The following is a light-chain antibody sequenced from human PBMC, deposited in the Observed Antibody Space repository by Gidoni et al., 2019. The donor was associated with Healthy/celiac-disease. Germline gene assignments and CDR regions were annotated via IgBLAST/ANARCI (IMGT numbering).Light chain of an antibody. CDR2: QDS. J-gene: IGLJ2*01. CDR1: KLGDKY. CDR3: QAWDSSTVV. Sequence: SYGLTQPPSVYVSPGQTASITCSVDKLGDKYACWYQQKPCQSPVLVIYQDSKRPSGIPERFSGSNSGNTATLTISGTQAMDEADYYCQAWDSSTVVVGGGTKLTVL. V-gene: IGLV3-1*01.